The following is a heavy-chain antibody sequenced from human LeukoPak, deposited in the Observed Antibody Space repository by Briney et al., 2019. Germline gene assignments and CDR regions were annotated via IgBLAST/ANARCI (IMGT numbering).Heavy chain of an antibody. J-gene: IGHJ4*02. CDR2: IYTSGST. Sequence: SETLSLTCTVSGGSISSYYWSWIRQPAGKGLEWIGRIYTSGSTNYNPSLKSRVTMSVDTSKNQFSLKLSSVTAADTAVYYCARGKSRRRVWGSYRDPYFDYWGQGTLVTVSS. D-gene: IGHD3-16*02. V-gene: IGHV4-4*07. CDR1: GGSISSYY. CDR3: ARGKSRRRVWGSYRDPYFDY.